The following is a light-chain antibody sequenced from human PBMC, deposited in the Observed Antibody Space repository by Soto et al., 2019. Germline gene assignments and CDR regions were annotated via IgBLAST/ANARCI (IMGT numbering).Light chain of an antibody. J-gene: IGLJ1*01. CDR3: VAWDDSLSGLV. CDR1: SSNIGSHH. CDR2: RSD. Sequence: QSVLSQPPSASGTPGQRVTIPCSGSSSNIGSHHVNWYQHLPGTAPKLLIYRSDQRPSGVPDRFTGSKSGTSASLAVSGLRSEDEAVYYCVAWDDSLSGLVFGTGTKLTVL. V-gene: IGLV1-47*01.